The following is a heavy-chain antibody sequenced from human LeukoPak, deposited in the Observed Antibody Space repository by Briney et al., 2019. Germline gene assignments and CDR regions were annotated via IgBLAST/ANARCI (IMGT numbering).Heavy chain of an antibody. Sequence: GGSLSLSCAASGFTFSSYWMSWVRQAPGKGLVWVSRINSDGINTSYADSVKGRFTISRDNAKNTLNLQMNSLRAEDTAVYYCARDLGQYYDTSDNWFDPWGQGTLVTVSS. V-gene: IGHV3-74*01. J-gene: IGHJ5*02. CDR3: ARDLGQYYDTSDNWFDP. D-gene: IGHD3-22*01. CDR1: GFTFSSYW. CDR2: INSDGINT.